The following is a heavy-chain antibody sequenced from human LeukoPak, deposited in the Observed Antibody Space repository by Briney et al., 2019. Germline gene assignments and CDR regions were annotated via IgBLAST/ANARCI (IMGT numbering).Heavy chain of an antibody. CDR1: GFTFSSYW. Sequence: PGGSLRLSCAASGFTFSSYWMHWVRQAPGKGLVWVSRINSDGSSTSYADSVKGRFTISRDNAKNTLYLQMNSLRAEDTAVYYCARDTPVVATVTGSCGGDCAIHDYYYYYMDVWGKGTTVTVSS. D-gene: IGHD2-21*02. J-gene: IGHJ6*03. CDR3: ARDTPVVATVTGSCGGDCAIHDYYYYYMDV. V-gene: IGHV3-74*01. CDR2: INSDGSST.